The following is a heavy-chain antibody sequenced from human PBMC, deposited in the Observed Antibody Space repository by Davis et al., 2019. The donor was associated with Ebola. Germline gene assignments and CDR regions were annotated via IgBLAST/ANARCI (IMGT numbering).Heavy chain of an antibody. CDR1: GYTFTSYD. D-gene: IGHD3-3*01. V-gene: IGHV1-8*01. CDR3: ARDSIRFLVSACVV. J-gene: IGHJ6*02. CDR2: MNPNSGNT. Sequence: AASVKVSCKASGYTFTSYDINWVRQATGQGLEWMGWMNPNSGNTGYAQKFQGRVTMTRDTSTSTVYMELSSLRSEDTAVYYCARDSIRFLVSACVVWGQGTTVTVSS.